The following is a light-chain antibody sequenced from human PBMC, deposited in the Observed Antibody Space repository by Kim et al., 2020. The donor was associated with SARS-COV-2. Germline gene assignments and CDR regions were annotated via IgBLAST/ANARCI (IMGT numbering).Light chain of an antibody. V-gene: IGLV3-1*01. CDR2: QVS. Sequence: SASRGDTSYVPCSGDNLGDKYACWYQQKPGQSPVLFIYQVSKRPSGITERFSGSNSGNTATLTISGTQAMDEADYYCQAWDSSTGVFGGGTKLTVL. CDR1: NLGDKY. CDR3: QAWDSSTGV. J-gene: IGLJ2*01.